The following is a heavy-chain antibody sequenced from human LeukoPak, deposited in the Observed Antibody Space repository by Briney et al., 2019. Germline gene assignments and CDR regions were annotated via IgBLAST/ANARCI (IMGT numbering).Heavy chain of an antibody. CDR1: GYTLTELS. D-gene: IGHD3-3*01. CDR2: FDPEDGET. CDR3: ATAANTYYDFWSGYIG. V-gene: IGHV1-24*01. J-gene: IGHJ4*02. Sequence: GASVKVSCKVSGYTLTELSMQWVRQAPGNGLEWLGGFDPEDGETIYAQKFQGRVTMTEDTSTDTAYLELCSLRSEDTAVYYCATAANTYYDFWSGYIGWGQGTLATVHS.